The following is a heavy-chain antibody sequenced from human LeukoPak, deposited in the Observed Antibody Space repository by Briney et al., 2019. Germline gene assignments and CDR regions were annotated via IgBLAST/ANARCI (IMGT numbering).Heavy chain of an antibody. D-gene: IGHD2-2*02. J-gene: IGHJ5*02. CDR3: ARGGYCSSTSCYTHWFDP. CDR2: IYYSGST. CDR1: GGSISSYY. Sequence: PSETLSLTCTVSGGSISSYYWSWIRQPPGKGLEWIGYIYYSGSTNYNPSLKSRVTISVDTSKNQFSLKLSSVTAADTAVYYCARGGYCSSTSCYTHWFDPWGQGTLVTVSS. V-gene: IGHV4-59*12.